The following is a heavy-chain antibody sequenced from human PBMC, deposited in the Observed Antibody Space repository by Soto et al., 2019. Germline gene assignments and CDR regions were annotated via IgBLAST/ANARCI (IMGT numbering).Heavy chain of an antibody. Sequence: EVQLVESGGGLVQPGGSLKLSCAVSGFTFSSHAMDWVRQAPGKGLEWVAYIHGTRSIIYYADSVKGRFTISRDNAKNSLYLQIDSLRYEDTALYYCARDARNGDYDYGGQGTLVTVSS. CDR2: IHGTRSII. D-gene: IGHD4-17*01. CDR3: ARDARNGDYDY. CDR1: GFTFSSHA. V-gene: IGHV3-48*02. J-gene: IGHJ4*02.